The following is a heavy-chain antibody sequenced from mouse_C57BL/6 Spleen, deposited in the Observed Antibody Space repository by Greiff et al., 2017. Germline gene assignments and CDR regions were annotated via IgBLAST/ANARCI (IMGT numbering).Heavy chain of an antibody. CDR3: ARTTVVARVYFDV. CDR2: IYPGSGST. J-gene: IGHJ1*03. D-gene: IGHD1-1*01. V-gene: IGHV1-55*01. CDR1: GYTFTSYW. Sequence: VQLQQPGAELVKPGASVKMSCKASGYTFTSYWITWVKQRPGQGLEWIGEIYPGSGSTNYNEKFKSKATLTVDTSSSPAYMQRSSLTSEDSTVYYCARTTVVARVYFDVWGTGTTVTVSS.